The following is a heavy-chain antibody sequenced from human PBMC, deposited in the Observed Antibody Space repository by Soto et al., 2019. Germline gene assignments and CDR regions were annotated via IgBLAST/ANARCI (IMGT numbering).Heavy chain of an antibody. CDR2: IHSSGSI. D-gene: IGHD3-22*01. V-gene: IGHV4-30-4*01. CDR1: GGSISRDDYS. CDR3: ARDLDGLHDDTSGPFPRPG. Sequence: SETLSLTCTVPGGSISRDDYSWSWIRQAPGRGLEWIGYIHSSGSIYYNPSLKSRATMSIDTAGNQFSLKVSSVTVADTAVYYCARDLDGLHDDTSGPFPRPGWGQGTLVTVSS. J-gene: IGHJ1*01.